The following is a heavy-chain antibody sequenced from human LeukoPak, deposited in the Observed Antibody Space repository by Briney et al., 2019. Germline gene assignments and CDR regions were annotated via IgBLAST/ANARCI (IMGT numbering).Heavy chain of an antibody. V-gene: IGHV4-4*09. CDR3: ASTDPENTPLSY. CDR1: GGSISSYY. D-gene: IGHD2-15*01. Sequence: PSETLSLTCTVSGGSISSYYWSWIRQPPGKGLEWIGYIYTSGSTNYNPSLQSRVPISVDTSKNQFSLKVSFVPAADTAVYYCASTDPENTPLSYWGQGTLVTVSS. CDR2: IYTSGST. J-gene: IGHJ4*02.